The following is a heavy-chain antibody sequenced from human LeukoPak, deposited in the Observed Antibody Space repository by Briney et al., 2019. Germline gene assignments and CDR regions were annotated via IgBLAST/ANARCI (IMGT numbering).Heavy chain of an antibody. CDR2: INTDGTVT. CDR3: ATKQWLAPPPDS. V-gene: IGHV3-74*01. J-gene: IGHJ4*02. Sequence: GGSLRLSCAASGFTFSKYWMLWVPQAPGKGLESVSRINTDGTVTTYADSVKGRFTVSRDNADNTMFLQMNSVRDEDTAVYYCATKQWLAPPPDSWGQGTPVTVS. CDR1: GFTFSKYW. D-gene: IGHD6-19*01.